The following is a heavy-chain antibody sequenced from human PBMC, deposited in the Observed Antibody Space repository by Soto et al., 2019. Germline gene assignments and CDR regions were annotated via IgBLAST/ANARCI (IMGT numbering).Heavy chain of an antibody. J-gene: IGHJ3*02. Sequence: GGSLRLSCAASGFTFSSYAMSWVRQAPGKGLEWVSAISGSGGSTYYADSVKGRFTISRDNSKNTLYLQMNSLRAKDTAVYYCAKGQYYDFWSGYAFDIWGQGTMVTVSS. CDR3: AKGQYYDFWSGYAFDI. CDR1: GFTFSSYA. D-gene: IGHD3-3*01. CDR2: ISGSGGST. V-gene: IGHV3-23*01.